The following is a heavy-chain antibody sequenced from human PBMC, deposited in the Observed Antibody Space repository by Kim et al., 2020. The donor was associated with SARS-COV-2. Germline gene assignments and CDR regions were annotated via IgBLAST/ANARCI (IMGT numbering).Heavy chain of an antibody. CDR3: AKGASIFGVVIHFFDY. V-gene: IGHV3-23*01. Sequence: SVKGRFTISRDNSKNTLYLQMNSLRAEDTAVYYCAKGASIFGVVIHFFDYWGQGTLVTVSS. D-gene: IGHD3-3*01. J-gene: IGHJ4*02.